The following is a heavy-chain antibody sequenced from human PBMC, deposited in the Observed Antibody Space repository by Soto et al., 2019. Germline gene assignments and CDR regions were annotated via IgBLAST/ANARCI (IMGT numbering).Heavy chain of an antibody. CDR2: IIPIFGTA. CDR3: ARAQMTTVTRGGSYYYYGMDV. D-gene: IGHD4-4*01. Sequence: GASVKVSCKASGGTFSSYAMSWVRQAPGQGLEWMGGIIPIFGTANYAQKFQGRVTITADKSTSTAYMELSSLRSEDKAVYYCARAQMTTVTRGGSYYYYGMDVWGQGTTVTVSS. J-gene: IGHJ6*02. V-gene: IGHV1-69*06. CDR1: GGTFSSYA.